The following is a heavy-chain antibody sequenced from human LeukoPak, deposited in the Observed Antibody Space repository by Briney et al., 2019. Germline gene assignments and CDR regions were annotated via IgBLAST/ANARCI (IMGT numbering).Heavy chain of an antibody. J-gene: IGHJ4*02. CDR2: INPNSGGT. CDR3: AVESSGSYYGFDY. CDR1: GYTFTGYY. Sequence: GASVKVSCKASGYTFTGYYMHWVRQAPGQGLEWMGWINPNSGGTNYAQKFQGRVTMTRDTSISTAYMELSRLRSDDTAVYYCAVESSGSYYGFDYWGQGTPVTVSS. D-gene: IGHD1-26*01. V-gene: IGHV1-2*02.